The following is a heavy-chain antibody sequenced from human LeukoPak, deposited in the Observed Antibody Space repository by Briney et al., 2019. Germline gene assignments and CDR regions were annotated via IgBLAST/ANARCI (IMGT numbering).Heavy chain of an antibody. J-gene: IGHJ4*02. CDR3: ARDGTRPRDYHDSSGYNY. CDR1: GFTVSSNY. D-gene: IGHD3-22*01. V-gene: IGHV3-53*05. CDR2: IYSGGST. Sequence: GGSLRLSCAASGFTVSSNYMSWVRQAPGKGLEWVSVIYSGGSTYYADSVKGRFTISRDNSKNTLYLQMNSLRSEDTAVYYCARDGTRPRDYHDSSGYNYWGQGTLVTVSS.